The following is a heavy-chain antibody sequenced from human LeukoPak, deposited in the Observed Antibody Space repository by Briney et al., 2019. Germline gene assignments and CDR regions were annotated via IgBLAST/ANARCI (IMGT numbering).Heavy chain of an antibody. CDR2: ISAYNGNT. CDR3: ASSAAPLNDAFDI. V-gene: IGHV1-18*01. D-gene: IGHD2-2*01. Sequence: GASVTVSFKSSVYTFTNYGINWVRQAPGQGREGMGWISAYNGNTNYAQKLQGRVTMTTDTSTSTAYMELRSLRSDDTAVYYCASSAAPLNDAFDIWGQGTMVTVSS. J-gene: IGHJ3*02. CDR1: VYTFTNYG.